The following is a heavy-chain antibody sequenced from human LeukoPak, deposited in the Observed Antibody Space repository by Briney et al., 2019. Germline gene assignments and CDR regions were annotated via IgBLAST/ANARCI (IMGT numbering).Heavy chain of an antibody. J-gene: IGHJ4*02. CDR2: ISAYNGNT. CDR3: ARGRAATVTHPIDY. D-gene: IGHD4-17*01. V-gene: IGHV1-18*01. Sequence: ASVKVSCKASGYTFNSYGISGVRQAPGQGLEWMGWISAYNGNTNYAQKLQGRVTMTTDTSTSTAYMELRSLRSDDTAVYYCARGRAATVTHPIDYWGQGTLVTVSS. CDR1: GYTFNSYG.